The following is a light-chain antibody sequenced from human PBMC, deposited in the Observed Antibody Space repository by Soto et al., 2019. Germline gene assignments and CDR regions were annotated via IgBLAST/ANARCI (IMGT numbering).Light chain of an antibody. CDR3: SSFTSNRIYV. CDR2: GVT. CDR1: HNDIGTYDY. J-gene: IGLJ1*01. Sequence: YVLTEPTCVCGSLGQSITISCTGNHNDIGTYDYVSWYQQHPGRAPRLLIYGVTTRPSGISDRFSASKSGLTASLTISGLQPEDEADYYCSSFTSNRIYVFGPGTKVTVL. V-gene: IGLV2-14*03.